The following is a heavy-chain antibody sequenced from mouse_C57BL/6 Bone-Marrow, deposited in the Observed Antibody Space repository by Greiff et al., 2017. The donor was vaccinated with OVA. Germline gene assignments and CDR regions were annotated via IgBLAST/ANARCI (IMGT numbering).Heavy chain of an antibody. CDR1: GYTFTSYW. CDR2: IYPGSGST. J-gene: IGHJ1*03. D-gene: IGHD2-3*01. V-gene: IGHV1-55*01. CDR3: ARESFDGYYSNWYFDV. Sequence: VKLQQPGAELVKPGASVKMSCKASGYTFTSYWITWVKQRPGQGLEWIGDIYPGSGSTNYNEKFKSKATLTVDTSSSTAYMQLSSLTSEDSAVYYCARESFDGYYSNWYFDVWGTGTTVTVSS.